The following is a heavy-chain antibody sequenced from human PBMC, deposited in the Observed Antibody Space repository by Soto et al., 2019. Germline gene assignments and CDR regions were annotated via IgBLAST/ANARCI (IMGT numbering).Heavy chain of an antibody. CDR2: IYYSGST. J-gene: IGHJ5*02. V-gene: IGHV4-39*01. D-gene: IGHD1-1*01. Sequence: QLQLQESGPGLVKPSETLSLTCTVSGGSISSSSYYWGWIRQPPGKGLEWIGSIYYSGSTYYNPSLKSRVTISVDTSKNQFSLKLSSVTAADTAVYYCARRMEKGRFDPWGQGTLVTVSS. CDR1: GGSISSSSYY. CDR3: ARRMEKGRFDP.